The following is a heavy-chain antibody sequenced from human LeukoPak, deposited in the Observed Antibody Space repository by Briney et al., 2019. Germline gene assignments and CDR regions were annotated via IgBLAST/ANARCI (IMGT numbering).Heavy chain of an antibody. Sequence: PSETLSLTCAVYGGSFSGYYWSWIRQPPGKGLEWIGEINHSGSTNYNPSLKSRVTISVDTSKNQFSLKLSSVTAADTAVYYCARGRSRWLREWGQGTLVTVS. CDR1: GGSFSGYY. CDR3: ARGRSRWLRE. V-gene: IGHV4-34*01. D-gene: IGHD5-24*01. CDR2: INHSGST. J-gene: IGHJ4*02.